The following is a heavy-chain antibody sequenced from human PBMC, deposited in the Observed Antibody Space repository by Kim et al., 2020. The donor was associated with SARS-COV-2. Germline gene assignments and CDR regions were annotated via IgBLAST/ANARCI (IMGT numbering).Heavy chain of an antibody. Sequence: ANYDQKCPGRVTITADKSTSTAYMGLSSLRSEDTAVYYCARDKGLYAFDIWGQGTMVTVSS. CDR2: A. CDR3: ARDKGLYAFDI. J-gene: IGHJ3*02. V-gene: IGHV1-69*04. D-gene: IGHD2-21*02.